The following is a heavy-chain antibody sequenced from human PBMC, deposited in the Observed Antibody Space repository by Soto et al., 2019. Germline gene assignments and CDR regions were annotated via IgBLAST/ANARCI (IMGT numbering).Heavy chain of an antibody. D-gene: IGHD6-13*01. CDR1: GLIFRTYA. Sequence: PGGSLRLSCAGSGLIFRTYAMHWVRQAPGKGLEWVAFIWPDGSDKNYADSVKGRFTISRDNSNNTLFLQMSNLRAEDTAVYYCARGAIAAAGPLDYWGPGTLVTVSS. CDR3: ARGAIAAAGPLDY. J-gene: IGHJ4*02. CDR2: IWPDGSDK. V-gene: IGHV3-33*01.